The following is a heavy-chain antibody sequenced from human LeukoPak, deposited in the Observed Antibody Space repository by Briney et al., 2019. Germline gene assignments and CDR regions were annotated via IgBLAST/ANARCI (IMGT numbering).Heavy chain of an antibody. D-gene: IGHD6-19*01. J-gene: IGHJ5*02. V-gene: IGHV1-69*06. Sequence: ASVKVSCKASGGTFSSYAISWVRQAPGQGLEWMGGIIPIFGTANYAQKFQGRVTITADKSTSTAYMELGSLRSEDTAVYYCARDFSPALEQWLVRGFDPWGQGTLVTVSS. CDR1: GGTFSSYA. CDR2: IIPIFGTA. CDR3: ARDFSPALEQWLVRGFDP.